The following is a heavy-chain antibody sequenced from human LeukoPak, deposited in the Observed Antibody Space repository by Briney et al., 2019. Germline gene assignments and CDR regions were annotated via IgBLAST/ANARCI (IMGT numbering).Heavy chain of an antibody. CDR1: GGSFSGYY. V-gene: IGHV4-34*01. J-gene: IGHJ4*02. Sequence: SETLSLTCAVYGGSFSGYYWSWIRQPPGKGPEWIGEINHSGSTNYNPSLKSRVTISVDTSKNQFSLKLSSVTAADTAVYYCARTQSDYVPNYFDYWGQGTLVTVSS. CDR3: ARTQSDYVPNYFDY. CDR2: INHSGST. D-gene: IGHD4-17*01.